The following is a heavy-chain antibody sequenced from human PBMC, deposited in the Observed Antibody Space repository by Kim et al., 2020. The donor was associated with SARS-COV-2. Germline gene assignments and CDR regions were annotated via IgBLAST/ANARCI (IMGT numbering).Heavy chain of an antibody. CDR3: ARESRAVPRRSDYDMDV. V-gene: IGHV3-23*01. J-gene: IGHJ6*04. Sequence: VKGRFTISRDKSKNTLYLQMNSLRAEDTAVYYCARESRAVPRRSDYDMDVWGKGTTVTVSS. D-gene: IGHD2-2*01.